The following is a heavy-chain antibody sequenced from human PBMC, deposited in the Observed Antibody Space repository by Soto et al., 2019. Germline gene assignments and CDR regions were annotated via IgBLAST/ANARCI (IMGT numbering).Heavy chain of an antibody. CDR1: GFTFSNYW. Sequence: GGSRRLSCAASGFTFSNYWMSWVRQAPGKGLEWVANIKQDGGDQYYVDSVKGRFSISRDSAKNSLYLQMNSLRAEDTAVYYCARDEAIDYWGQGTLVTVSS. J-gene: IGHJ4*02. CDR3: ARDEAIDY. V-gene: IGHV3-7*03. CDR2: IKQDGGDQ.